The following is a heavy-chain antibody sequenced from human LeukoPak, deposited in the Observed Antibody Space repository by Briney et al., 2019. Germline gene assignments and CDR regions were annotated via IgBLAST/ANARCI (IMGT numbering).Heavy chain of an antibody. Sequence: ASVKVSCKASGYTFTGYYMHWVRQAPGQGLEWMGWINPNSGGTNYAQKFQGRVTMTRDTSISTAYMELSRLRSDDTAVYYCARARVSSGWYKLDADYRGQGTLVTVSS. J-gene: IGHJ4*02. D-gene: IGHD6-19*01. CDR3: ARARVSSGWYKLDADY. V-gene: IGHV1-2*02. CDR2: INPNSGGT. CDR1: GYTFTGYY.